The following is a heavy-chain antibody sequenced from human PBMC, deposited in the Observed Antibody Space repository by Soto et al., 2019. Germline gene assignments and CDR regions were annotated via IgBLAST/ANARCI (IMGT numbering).Heavy chain of an antibody. D-gene: IGHD1-26*01. CDR2: ISGSGGST. CDR3: AKVGRATYDAFDI. Sequence: GGSLRLSCAASGFTFSSYAMSWVRQAPGKGLEWVSAISGSGGSTYYADSVKGRFTISRDNSKNTLYLQMNSLRAEDTAVYSCAKVGRATYDAFDIWGQGTMVTVSS. CDR1: GFTFSSYA. V-gene: IGHV3-23*01. J-gene: IGHJ3*02.